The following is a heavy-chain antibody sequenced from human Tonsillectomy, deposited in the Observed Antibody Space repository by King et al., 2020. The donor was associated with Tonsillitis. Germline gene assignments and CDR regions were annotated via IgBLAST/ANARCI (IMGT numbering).Heavy chain of an antibody. CDR3: ARDLASALTSD. V-gene: IGHV1-2*02. D-gene: IGHD4/OR15-4a*01. CDR1: GYTFIGYY. CDR2: INPHNGDT. Sequence: VQLVQSGAEVKKPGASVKVSCKASGYTFIGYYIHWVRQAPGQGLEWMGWINPHNGDTDYAQNFQGRVTMTRDTSISTAYMGLISLRSDDTAVYYCARDLASALTSDWGQGTLVTVSS. J-gene: IGHJ4*02.